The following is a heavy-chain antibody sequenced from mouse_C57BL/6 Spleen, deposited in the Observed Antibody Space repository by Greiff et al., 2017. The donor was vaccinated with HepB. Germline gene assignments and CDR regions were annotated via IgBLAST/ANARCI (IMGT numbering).Heavy chain of an antibody. D-gene: IGHD1-1*02. CDR2: IHPNSGIT. CDR1: GYTFTSYW. Sequence: QVQLKQPGAELVKPGASVKLSCKASGYTFTSYWMHWVKQRPGQGLEWIGMIHPNSGITNYNQKFKNKATLTVDKSSSTAYMQLSSLTSEDSAVYYCARAHKGGKLCGGVGYWGQGTSVTVSA. V-gene: IGHV1-64*01. J-gene: IGHJ4*01. CDR3: ARAHKGGKLCGGVGY.